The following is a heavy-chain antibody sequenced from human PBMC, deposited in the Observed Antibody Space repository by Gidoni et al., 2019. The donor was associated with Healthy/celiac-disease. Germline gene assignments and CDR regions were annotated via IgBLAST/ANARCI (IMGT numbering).Heavy chain of an antibody. V-gene: IGHV4-34*01. CDR2: INHSGST. CDR1: GGSFSGYY. D-gene: IGHD2-15*01. J-gene: IGHJ4*02. CDR3: ARGLSGGSSF. Sequence: QVQLQQWGAGLLKPSATLSLTCAVYGGSFSGYYWSWIRQPPGKGLEWIGEINHSGSTNYNPSLKSRVTISVDTSKNQFSLKLSSVTAADTAVYYCARGLSGGSSFWGQGTLVTVSS.